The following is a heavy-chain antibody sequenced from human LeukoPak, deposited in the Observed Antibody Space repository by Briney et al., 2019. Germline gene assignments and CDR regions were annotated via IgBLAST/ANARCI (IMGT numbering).Heavy chain of an antibody. CDR3: AIFCQLFDPHFDY. CDR2: MNPNSGST. V-gene: IGHV1-8*01. Sequence: GASVKVSCKASGYTFTSYDINWVRQATGQGLEWMGWMNPNSGSTGYAQKFQGRVTMTRNTSISTAYMELSSLRSEDTAVYYCAIFCQLFDPHFDYWGQGTLVTVSS. CDR1: GYTFTSYD. D-gene: IGHD2-2*01. J-gene: IGHJ4*02.